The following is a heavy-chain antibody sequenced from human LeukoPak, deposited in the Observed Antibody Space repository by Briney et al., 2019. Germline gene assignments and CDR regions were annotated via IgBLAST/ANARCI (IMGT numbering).Heavy chain of an antibody. Sequence: PWGSLRLSCAASELTFSKYWMSWVRQAPGKGLEWVGNIKQDGSEKFYVDSVRGRFTISRDNTKNSLYLQMDSVRVEDTAVYYCAGGSGWTTTYWGQGTLVTVSS. V-gene: IGHV3-7*04. CDR1: ELTFSKYW. D-gene: IGHD3-22*01. CDR2: IKQDGSEK. J-gene: IGHJ4*02. CDR3: AGGSGWTTTY.